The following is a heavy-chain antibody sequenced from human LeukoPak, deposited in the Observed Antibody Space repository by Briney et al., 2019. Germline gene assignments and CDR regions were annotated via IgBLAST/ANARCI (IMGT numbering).Heavy chain of an antibody. D-gene: IGHD3-22*01. CDR2: ISGYNGNT. V-gene: IGHV1-18*01. Sequence: ASVKVSCKASGYTFTSYGFIWVRQAPGQGLEWMGWISGYNGNTNYAQKLQGRVTMTTDTSTSTAYMELRSLRSDDTAVYYCARDYTMIVVAPHYWGQGTLVTVSS. J-gene: IGHJ4*02. CDR1: GYTFTSYG. CDR3: ARDYTMIVVAPHY.